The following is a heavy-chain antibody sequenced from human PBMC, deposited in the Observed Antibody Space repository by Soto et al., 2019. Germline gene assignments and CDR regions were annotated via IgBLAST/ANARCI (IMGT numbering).Heavy chain of an antibody. CDR1: GFTFDYYA. CDR3: AKXMSSSSWNYYYYYGMDV. V-gene: IGHV3-9*01. CDR2: ISWNSGSI. D-gene: IGHD6-13*01. Sequence: PGGSLRLSCSASGFTFDYYAMHWVRQAPGKGLEWVSGISWNSGSIGYADSVKGRFTISRDNAKNSLYLQMNSLRAEDTALYYCAKXMSSSSWNYYYYYGMDVWGQGTTVTVSS. J-gene: IGHJ6*02.